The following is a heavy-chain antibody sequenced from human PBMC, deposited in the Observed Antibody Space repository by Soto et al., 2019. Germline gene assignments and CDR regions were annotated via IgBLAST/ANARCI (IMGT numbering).Heavy chain of an antibody. Sequence: ASAKVSCKAPGYTFTSYGIHWVRQAPGQRLEWTGWINAGNGNTKYSEKFQGRVTITRDTSASTAYLELSSLRSEDTAVYYCARDPNDSSAYYHHYYYGMDVWGQGTTVTSP. CDR2: INAGNGNT. CDR3: ARDPNDSSAYYHHYYYGMDV. D-gene: IGHD3-22*01. CDR1: GYTFTSYG. V-gene: IGHV1-3*01. J-gene: IGHJ6*02.